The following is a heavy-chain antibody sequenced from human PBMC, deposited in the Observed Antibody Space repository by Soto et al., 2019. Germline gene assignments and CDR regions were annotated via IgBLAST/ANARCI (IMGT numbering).Heavy chain of an antibody. CDR3: ARASWDTAMDILDY. CDR1: GYTFTSYG. V-gene: IGHV1-18*01. CDR2: ISAYNGNT. J-gene: IGHJ4*02. D-gene: IGHD5-18*01. Sequence: ASVKVSCKASGYTFTSYGISWVRQAPGQGLEWMGWISAYNGNTNYAQKLQGRVTMTTDTSTSTAYMELRSLRSDDTAVYYCARASWDTAMDILDYWGQGTLVTVSS.